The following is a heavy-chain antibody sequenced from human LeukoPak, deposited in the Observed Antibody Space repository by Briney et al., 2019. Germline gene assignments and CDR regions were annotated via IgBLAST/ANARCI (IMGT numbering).Heavy chain of an antibody. CDR2: INGGGDAT. CDR3: ARCTASCYDNAFDV. Sequence: GGSLRLTCATSGFTFNNNAMSWVRQAPGKGLEWVSAINGGGDATEYADSVKGRFTISRDNSKNTRYLQMNSLRPDDTAVYYCARCTASCYDNAFDVWGQGTLLTVSS. V-gene: IGHV3-23*01. D-gene: IGHD2-2*01. CDR1: GFTFNNNA. J-gene: IGHJ3*01.